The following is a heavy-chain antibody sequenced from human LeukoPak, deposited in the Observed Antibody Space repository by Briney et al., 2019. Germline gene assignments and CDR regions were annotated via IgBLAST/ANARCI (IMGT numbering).Heavy chain of an antibody. CDR2: SYHSGST. CDR3: ARCVKEVQLERHKWVDY. CDR1: GGSISSSNW. D-gene: IGHD1-1*01. J-gene: IGHJ4*02. V-gene: IGHV4-4*02. Sequence: SGTLSLTCAVSGGSISSSNWWSWVRQPPGKGLEWIGESYHSGSTNYNPYLKSRVAMSADKSKNQFSLKQSSVTAADTAVYYCARCVKEVQLERHKWVDYWGQGTLVTVSS.